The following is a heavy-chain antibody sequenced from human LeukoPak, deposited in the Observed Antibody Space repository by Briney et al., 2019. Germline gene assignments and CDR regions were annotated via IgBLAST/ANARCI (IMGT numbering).Heavy chain of an antibody. CDR3: ARVPSRANPYWYFDL. Sequence: SQTLSLTCTVSGGSISSYYWSWIRQPPGKGLEWIGYIYYSGSTNYNPSLKSRVTISVDTSKNQFSLKLSSVTAADTAVYYCARVPSRANPYWYFDLWGRGTLVTVSS. V-gene: IGHV4-59*01. CDR1: GGSISSYY. CDR2: IYYSGST. J-gene: IGHJ2*01.